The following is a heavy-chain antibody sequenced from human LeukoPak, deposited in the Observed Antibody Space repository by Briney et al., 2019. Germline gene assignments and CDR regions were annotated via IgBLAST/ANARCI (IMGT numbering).Heavy chain of an antibody. CDR2: IYYSGST. CDR3: ARAPGYYGSGNWFDP. Sequence: SETLSLTCTVSGGSISSYYWSWIRQPPGKGLEWIGYIYYSGSTNYNPSLKSRVTISVDTSKNQFSLELSSVTAAATAVYYCARAPGYYGSGNWFDPWGQGTLVTVSS. J-gene: IGHJ5*02. D-gene: IGHD3-10*01. CDR1: GGSISSYY. V-gene: IGHV4-59*01.